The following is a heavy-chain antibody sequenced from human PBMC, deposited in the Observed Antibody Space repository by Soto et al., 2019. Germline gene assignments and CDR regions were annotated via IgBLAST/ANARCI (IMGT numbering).Heavy chain of an antibody. CDR1: GFSISTHA. V-gene: IGHV3-23*01. CDR2: FSGRSGDT. D-gene: IGHD6-19*01. J-gene: IGHJ4*02. Sequence: PGESLRLSCVASGFSISTHALTWVRQAPEKGLEWVSSFSGRSGDTYYAASVKGRFTISGDRSKNTVILQINNLRADDTALYYCSRDSSAWRNYFDSWGQGIQVTVSS. CDR3: SRDSSAWRNYFDS.